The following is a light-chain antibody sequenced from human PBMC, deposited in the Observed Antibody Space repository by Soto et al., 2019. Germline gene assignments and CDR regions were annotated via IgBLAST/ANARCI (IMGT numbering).Light chain of an antibody. CDR2: LEGSGSY. V-gene: IGLV4-60*02. J-gene: IGLJ3*02. Sequence: QSVLTQSSSASASLGSSVKLTCTLSSGHSSYIIAWHQQQPGKAPRYLMKLEGSGSYNKGSGVPDRFSGSSAVADRYLTISNLQFEDEADYYCETWDSNTHTVVGGGTKLTVL. CDR3: ETWDSNTHTV. CDR1: SGHSSYI.